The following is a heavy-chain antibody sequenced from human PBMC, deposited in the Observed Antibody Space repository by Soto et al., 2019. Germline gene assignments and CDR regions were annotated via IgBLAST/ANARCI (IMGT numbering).Heavy chain of an antibody. Sequence: PGGSLRLSCAASGFTFSNYAMSWVRQAPGKGLEWVSSIGGGGFTTSYADSVKGRFTISRDKSKSTLYLQMNTLSSEDTAIYYCAKENRNWGRYFDSWGQGALVTVSS. CDR1: GFTFSNYA. D-gene: IGHD7-27*01. V-gene: IGHV3-23*01. CDR3: AKENRNWGRYFDS. J-gene: IGHJ4*02. CDR2: IGGGGFTT.